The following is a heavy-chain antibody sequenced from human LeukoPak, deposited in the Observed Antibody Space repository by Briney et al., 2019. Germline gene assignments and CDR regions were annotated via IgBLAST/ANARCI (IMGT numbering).Heavy chain of an antibody. CDR1: GFTFSTYA. D-gene: IGHD3-10*01. J-gene: IGHJ4*02. V-gene: IGHV3-23*01. CDR3: AKRTASGRPEYFDY. Sequence: SGGSLRLSCAASGFTFSTYAVHWVRQAPGRGLEWVSGTSGSGGSTYFADSVKGRFAISRDNSKNTVFLQMNSLRAEDTAVYFCAKRTASGRPEYFDYWGQGTLVAVSS. CDR2: TSGSGGST.